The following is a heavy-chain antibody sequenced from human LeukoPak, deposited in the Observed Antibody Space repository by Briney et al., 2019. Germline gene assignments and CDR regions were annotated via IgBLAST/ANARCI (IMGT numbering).Heavy chain of an antibody. J-gene: IGHJ6*03. CDR1: GFTFSSYE. Sequence: GGSLRLSCAASGFTFSSYEMNWVRQAPGKGLEWVSYISSSGSTIYYADSVKGRFTISRDNAKNTLYLQMNSLRAEDTAVYYCARDKSVARFGELLLYYYYYMDVWGKGTTVTVSS. CDR2: ISSSGSTI. CDR3: ARDKSVARFGELLLYYYYYMDV. V-gene: IGHV3-48*03. D-gene: IGHD3-10*01.